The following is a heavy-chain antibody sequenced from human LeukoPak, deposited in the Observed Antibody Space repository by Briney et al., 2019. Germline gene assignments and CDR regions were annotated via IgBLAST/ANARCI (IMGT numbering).Heavy chain of an antibody. CDR1: GCTFSSYA. V-gene: IGHV3-23*01. CDR2: ISASGDTT. J-gene: IGHJ4*02. CDR3: AKVYQSYYFDY. Sequence: GGSLRLSCAASGCTFSSYAMSWVRQAPGKGLEWVSPISASGDTTYYADSVKGRFTISRDNSKNTLYLQMNSLRAEDTAVYYCAKVYQSYYFDYWGQGTLVTVSS. D-gene: IGHD2-2*01.